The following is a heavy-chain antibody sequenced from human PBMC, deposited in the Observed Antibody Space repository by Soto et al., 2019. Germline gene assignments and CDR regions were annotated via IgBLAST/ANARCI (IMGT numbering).Heavy chain of an antibody. V-gene: IGHV3-23*01. CDR2: ISGSGGST. J-gene: IGHJ1*01. CDR3: AKDRWVAVTAELQH. D-gene: IGHD2-21*02. Sequence: EVQLLESGGGLVQPGGSLRLSCAASGFTFSSYAMSWVRQAPGKGLEWVSAISGSGGSTYYADSVKGRFTISRDNPKNTLYLQMNSLRAEDTAVYYCAKDRWVAVTAELQHWGQGTLVTVSS. CDR1: GFTFSSYA.